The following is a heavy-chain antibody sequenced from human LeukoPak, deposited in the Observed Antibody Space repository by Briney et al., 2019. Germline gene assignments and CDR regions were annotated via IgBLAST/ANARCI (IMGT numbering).Heavy chain of an antibody. CDR1: GFTFPRHA. Sequence: GGSLRLSCAASGFTFPRHAMSWVRQAPGKGLEWVASSGGSGGRTHYADSVKGRFTISRDNSQNTVYLHMNSLRADDTAVYYCAQEHFDTSGYYSRFDNWGQGILDTVSS. CDR3: AQEHFDTSGYYSRFDN. CDR2: SGGSGGRT. J-gene: IGHJ4*02. D-gene: IGHD3-22*01. V-gene: IGHV3-23*01.